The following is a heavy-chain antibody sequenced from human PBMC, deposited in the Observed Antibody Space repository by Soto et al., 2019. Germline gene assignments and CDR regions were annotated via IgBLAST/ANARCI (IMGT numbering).Heavy chain of an antibody. D-gene: IGHD2-2*01. Sequence: PGGSLRLSCEACGFTFEDSGMSWVRQAPGQGLEWVCGINWSGENTGYADSVKGRFTISRENGKNSLYLQMNSLRAEDTAFYYCAIAPGYCNNTSCFYFFASWGQGTLVPVSS. J-gene: IGHJ4*02. CDR3: AIAPGYCNNTSCFYFFAS. CDR1: GFTFEDSG. CDR2: INWSGENT. V-gene: IGHV3-20*04.